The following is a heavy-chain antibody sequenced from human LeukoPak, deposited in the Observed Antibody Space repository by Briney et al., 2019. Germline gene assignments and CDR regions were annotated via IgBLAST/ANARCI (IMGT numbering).Heavy chain of an antibody. V-gene: IGHV3-23*01. CDR2: IIDSGNSI. D-gene: IGHD1-26*01. CDR1: GFTFSSCA. Sequence: GGSLRLSCAASGFTFSSCAMSWVRQAPGEGLEWVSTIIDSGNSIYYADSAEGRFTISRDNSKNTLYLQMNSLRAGDTAVYYCAKDPIFSGSYGVFDYWGLGTLVTVSS. J-gene: IGHJ4*02. CDR3: AKDPIFSGSYGVFDY.